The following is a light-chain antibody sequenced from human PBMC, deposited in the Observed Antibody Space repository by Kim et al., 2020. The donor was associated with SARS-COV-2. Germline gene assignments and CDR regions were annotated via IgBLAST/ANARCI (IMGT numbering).Light chain of an antibody. V-gene: IGKV1-39*01. CDR2: AAS. CDR3: QQSHTAPLLT. J-gene: IGKJ4*01. Sequence: DIQMTQSPSSLAASVGDRVTIACRAGQSISTYLNWYQQKPGKAPKLLIYAASTLQSGVPSRFSGSGSGTDFTLTISSLQPEDFATYYCQQSHTAPLLTFGGGTKV. CDR1: QSISTY.